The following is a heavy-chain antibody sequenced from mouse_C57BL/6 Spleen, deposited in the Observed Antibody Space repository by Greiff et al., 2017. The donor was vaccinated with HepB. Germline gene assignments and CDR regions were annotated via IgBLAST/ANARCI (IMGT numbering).Heavy chain of an antibody. CDR3: ASPLATGNYAMDY. J-gene: IGHJ4*01. D-gene: IGHD4-1*01. CDR2: IDPSDSYT. V-gene: IGHV1-69*01. Sequence: VQLQQPGAELVMPGASVKLSCKASGYTFTSYWMHWVKQRPGQGLEWIGEIDPSDSYTNYNQKFKGKSTLTVDKSSSTAYMQLSSLTSEDSAVYYCASPLATGNYAMDYWGQGTSVTVSS. CDR1: GYTFTSYW.